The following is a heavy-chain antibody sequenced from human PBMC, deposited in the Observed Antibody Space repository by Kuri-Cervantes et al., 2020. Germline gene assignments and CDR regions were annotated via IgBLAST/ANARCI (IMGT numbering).Heavy chain of an antibody. V-gene: IGHV1-8*01. CDR3: ARTLSGSWYEGFRYYYYGMDV. D-gene: IGHD6-13*01. CDR2: MNPNSGNT. CDR1: GYTFTSYD. J-gene: IGHJ6*04. Sequence: ASVQVSCKASGYTFTSYDINWVRQATGQGLEWMGWMNPNSGNTGYAQKFQGRVTMTRNTSISTAYMELSSLRSEDTAVYYCARTLSGSWYEGFRYYYYGMDVWGKGTTVTVSS.